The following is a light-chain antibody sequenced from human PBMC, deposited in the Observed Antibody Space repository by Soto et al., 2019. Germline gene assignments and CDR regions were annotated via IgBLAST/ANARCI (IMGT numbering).Light chain of an antibody. J-gene: IGLJ3*02. CDR3: ATWDDTLNDPV. CDR1: RSNIGSNT. CDR2: SVN. V-gene: IGLV1-44*01. Sequence: QSVLTQPPSASGTPGQRVTISCSGSRSNIGSNTVNWYHQLPGTAPKLLIYSVNQRPSGVPDRFSGSKSGTSASLAISGLQSEDEADYYCATWDDTLNDPVFGGGTKLTVL.